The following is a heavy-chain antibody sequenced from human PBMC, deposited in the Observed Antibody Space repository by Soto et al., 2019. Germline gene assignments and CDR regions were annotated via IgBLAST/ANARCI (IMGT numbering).Heavy chain of an antibody. CDR1: GGSVSSGSYY. CDR2: IYYSGST. D-gene: IGHD4-17*01. J-gene: IGHJ5*02. Sequence: SETLSLTCTVSGGSVSSGSYYWSWIRQPPGKGLEWIGYIYYSGSTNYNPSLKSRVTISVDTSKNQFSLKLSSVTAADTAVYYCARGTTVTTGFGFDPWGQGTLVTVS. CDR3: ARGTTVTTGFGFDP. V-gene: IGHV4-61*01.